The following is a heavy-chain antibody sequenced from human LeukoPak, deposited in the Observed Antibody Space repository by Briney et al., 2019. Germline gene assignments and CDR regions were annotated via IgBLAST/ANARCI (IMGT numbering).Heavy chain of an antibody. CDR3: ARAPKNYYDSSGSLDY. D-gene: IGHD3-22*01. V-gene: IGHV1-69*05. J-gene: IGHJ4*02. Sequence: SVKVYCKASGGTFSSYAISWVRQAPGQGLEWMGGIIPIFGTANYAQKFQGRVTITTDESTSTAYMELSSLRSEDTAVYYCARAPKNYYDSSGSLDYWGQGTLVTVSS. CDR1: GGTFSSYA. CDR2: IIPIFGTA.